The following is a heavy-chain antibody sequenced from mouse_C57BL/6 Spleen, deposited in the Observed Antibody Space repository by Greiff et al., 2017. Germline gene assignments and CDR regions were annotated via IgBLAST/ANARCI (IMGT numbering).Heavy chain of an antibody. D-gene: IGHD1-1*01. J-gene: IGHJ3*01. Sequence: VHLVESGPELVKPGASVKLSCKASGYTFTSYDINWVKQRPGQGLEWIGWIYPRDGSTKYNEKFKGKATLTVDTSSSTAYMELHSLTSEDSAVYFCARDYYGSSPWFAYWGQGTLVTVSA. V-gene: IGHV1-85*01. CDR1: GYTFTSYD. CDR2: IYPRDGST. CDR3: ARDYYGSSPWFAY.